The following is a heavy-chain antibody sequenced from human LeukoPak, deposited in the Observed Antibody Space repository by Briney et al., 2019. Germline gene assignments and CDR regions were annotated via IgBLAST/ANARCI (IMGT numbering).Heavy chain of an antibody. CDR2: IYYSGST. CDR3: ARSYYDFCSGYYMGSYYYYYYMDV. J-gene: IGHJ6*03. CDR1: GGSISSGGYY. V-gene: IGHV4-31*03. D-gene: IGHD3-3*01. Sequence: SQTLSLTCTVSGGSISSGGYYWSWIRQHPGKGLEWIGYIYYSGSTYYNPSLKSRVTISVDTSKNQFSLKLSSVTAADTAVYYCARSYYDFCSGYYMGSYYYYYYMDVWGKGTTVTVSS.